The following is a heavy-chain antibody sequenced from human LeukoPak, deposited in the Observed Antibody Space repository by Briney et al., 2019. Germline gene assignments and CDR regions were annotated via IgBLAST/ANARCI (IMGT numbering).Heavy chain of an antibody. V-gene: IGHV4-59*01. Sequence: ETLSLTCTVSGGSISSYYWSWIRQPPGKGLEWIGYIYYSGSTNYNPSLKSRVTISVDTSKNQFSLKLSSVTAADTAVYYCARVEGSSGWSNWFDPWGRGTLVTVSS. CDR2: IYYSGST. CDR3: ARVEGSSGWSNWFDP. CDR1: GGSISSYY. D-gene: IGHD6-19*01. J-gene: IGHJ5*02.